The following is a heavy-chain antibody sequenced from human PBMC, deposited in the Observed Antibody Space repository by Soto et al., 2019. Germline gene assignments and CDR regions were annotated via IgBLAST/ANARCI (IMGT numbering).Heavy chain of an antibody. D-gene: IGHD3-16*01. CDR1: FGSISSYY. V-gene: IGHV4-59*08. CDR3: ARRWGTTFDF. Sequence: SETLSLTCPVSFGSISSYYWSWILHPPFKLLEWIGYIYYSGSTNYNPSLKSRVTISVDTSKNQFSLKLSSVTAADTAVYYCARRWGTTFDFWGQGTLVTVSS. J-gene: IGHJ4*02. CDR2: IYYSGST.